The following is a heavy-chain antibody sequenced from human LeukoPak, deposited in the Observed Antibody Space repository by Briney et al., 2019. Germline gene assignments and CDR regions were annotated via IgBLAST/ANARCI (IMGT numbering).Heavy chain of an antibody. CDR1: GFTFSSYA. CDR2: ISGSGGST. Sequence: GGSLRLSCAASGFTFSSYAMSWVRQAPGKGLEWVSAISGSGGSTYYADSVKGRFTTSRDNSKNTLYLQMNSLRAEDTVVYYCAKAKWLIDYYDSSGYPYYFDYWGQGTLVTVSS. D-gene: IGHD3-22*01. CDR3: AKAKWLIDYYDSSGYPYYFDY. J-gene: IGHJ4*02. V-gene: IGHV3-23*01.